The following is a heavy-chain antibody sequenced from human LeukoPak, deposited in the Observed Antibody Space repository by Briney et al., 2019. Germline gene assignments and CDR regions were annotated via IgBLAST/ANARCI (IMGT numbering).Heavy chain of an antibody. D-gene: IGHD2-21*01. J-gene: IGHJ6*03. Sequence: GASVKVSCKASGYTFTGYYMHWVRQAPGQGLEWMGWINPNSGGTNYAQKFQGRVTMTRDTSISTAYMELSRLRSDDTAVYYCARGGFLRSDYYYYMDVWGKGTTVTVSS. CDR3: ARGGFLRSDYYYYMDV. CDR1: GYTFTGYY. V-gene: IGHV1-2*02. CDR2: INPNSGGT.